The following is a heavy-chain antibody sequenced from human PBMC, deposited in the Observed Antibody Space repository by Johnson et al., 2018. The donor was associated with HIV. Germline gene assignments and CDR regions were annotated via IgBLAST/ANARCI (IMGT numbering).Heavy chain of an antibody. V-gene: IGHV3-74*02. CDR1: GFTFSSGFTFSVYW. Sequence: VQLVESGGGVVRPGGSLRLSCAASGFTFSSGFTFSVYWMHWVRQAPGKGLVWVSRIKSDGSTTYADSVKGRFTISRDNSKKTLYLQMNSLRAEDTAVYYCARGGARSSGYYSAFDIWGQGTMVTVSS. J-gene: IGHJ3*02. CDR2: IKSDGST. D-gene: IGHD3-22*01. CDR3: ARGGARSSGYYSAFDI.